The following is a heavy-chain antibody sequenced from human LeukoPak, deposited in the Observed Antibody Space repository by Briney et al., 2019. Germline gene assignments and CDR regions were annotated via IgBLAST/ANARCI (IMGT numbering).Heavy chain of an antibody. D-gene: IGHD5-18*01. CDR3: AKGGYSNGRYYYYYMDV. CDR2: ISGSSSYI. Sequence: GGSLRLSCAASGFTFRTYSMNWVRQAPGKGLEWVSSISGSSSYIYYADSLKARFTISRDNAKNSLYLQMNSLRAEDTAVYYCAKGGYSNGRYYYYYMDVWGEGTTVTVSS. V-gene: IGHV3-21*04. J-gene: IGHJ6*03. CDR1: GFTFRTYS.